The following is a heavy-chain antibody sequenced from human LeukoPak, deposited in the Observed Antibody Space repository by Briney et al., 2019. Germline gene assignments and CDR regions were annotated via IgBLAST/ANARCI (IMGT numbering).Heavy chain of an antibody. CDR1: GYIFTNYY. J-gene: IGHJ4*02. CDR2: INPSGGST. CDR3: ARAGYDSSGYYSY. Sequence: GASVKVSCKESGYIFTNYYMHLVRQAPGQGLEWMGIINPSGGSTTYAQKFQGRVTMTRDTSTGTVYMEVSSLRSEDTAVYYCARAGYDSSGYYSYWGQGTLVTVSS. V-gene: IGHV1-46*01. D-gene: IGHD3-22*01.